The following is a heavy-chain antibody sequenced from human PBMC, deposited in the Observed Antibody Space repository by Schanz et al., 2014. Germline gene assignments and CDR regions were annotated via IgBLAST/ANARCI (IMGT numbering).Heavy chain of an antibody. J-gene: IGHJ6*02. CDR1: GFTFSDYY. Sequence: QVQLVESGGGLVKPGGSLRLSCVASGFTFSDYYMSWIRQAPGKGLEWIGEIHHSGSIIYNPSLRSGVTISMDTSKNQFFLKVTSVTAADTAVYYCARHLVNAYGMDVWGQGTAVTVSS. CDR2: IHHSGSI. V-gene: IGHV4-34*01. CDR3: ARHLVNAYGMDV. D-gene: IGHD3-3*02.